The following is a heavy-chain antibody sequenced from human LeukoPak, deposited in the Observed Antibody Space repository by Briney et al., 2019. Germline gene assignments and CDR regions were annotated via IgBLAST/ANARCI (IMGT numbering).Heavy chain of an antibody. CDR2: IKQDGSEK. CDR1: GFTVSSNY. Sequence: PGGSLRLSCAASGFTVSSNYMSWVRQAPGKGLEWVANIKQDGSEKYYVDSVKGRFTISRDNAKNSLYLQMNSLRAEDTAVYYCARDRRFGVVKFDPWGQGTLVTVSS. D-gene: IGHD3-3*01. V-gene: IGHV3-7*01. J-gene: IGHJ5*02. CDR3: ARDRRFGVVKFDP.